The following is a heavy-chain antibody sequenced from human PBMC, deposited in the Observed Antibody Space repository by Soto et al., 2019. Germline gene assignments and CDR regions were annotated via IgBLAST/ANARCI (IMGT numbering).Heavy chain of an antibody. D-gene: IGHD2-2*01. V-gene: IGHV1-18*01. CDR3: ARDRTSPGNFDI. J-gene: IGHJ2*01. CDR1: GYTFTSYG. Sequence: QVQLVQSGAEVKKPGASVKVSCKASGYTFTSYGISWVRQAPGQGLEWMGWISPYNSDTNYPQKLQGRVTMTTDTSTSTSYMELRSLRSDDTAVYYCARDRTSPGNFDIWGRGTLVTVSS. CDR2: ISPYNSDT.